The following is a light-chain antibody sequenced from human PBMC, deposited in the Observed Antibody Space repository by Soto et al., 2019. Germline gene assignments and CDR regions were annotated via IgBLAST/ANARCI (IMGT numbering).Light chain of an antibody. Sequence: DIQLTQSPSFLSASVGDRVTITCRASQGISSYLAWYQQKPGKAPKLLIYAASTLQSNVPSRFGGSGSGTEFTLTISSLQPEDFATYYCQQLNSYPLTFGGGTKVDIK. CDR3: QQLNSYPLT. CDR1: QGISSY. J-gene: IGKJ4*01. CDR2: AAS. V-gene: IGKV1-9*01.